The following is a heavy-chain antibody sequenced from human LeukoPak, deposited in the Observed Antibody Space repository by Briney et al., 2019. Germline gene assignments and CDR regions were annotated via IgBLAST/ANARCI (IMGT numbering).Heavy chain of an antibody. CDR1: GFTFSSYS. V-gene: IGHV3-21*01. CDR3: ARRAQYGGTVDAFDI. Sequence: PGGCLRLSCAASGFTFSSYSMNWVRQAAGKGLEWVPSISSSSSYIYYADSVKGRFTISRDNAKNSLYLQMNSLRAEDTAVYYCARRAQYGGTVDAFDIWGQGTMVTVSS. CDR2: ISSSSSYI. D-gene: IGHD4/OR15-4a*01. J-gene: IGHJ3*02.